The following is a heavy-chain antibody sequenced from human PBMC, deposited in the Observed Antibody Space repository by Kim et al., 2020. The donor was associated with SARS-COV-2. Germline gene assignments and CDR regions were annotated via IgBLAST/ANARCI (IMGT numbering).Heavy chain of an antibody. CDR3: ARGSGWAVDY. CDR2: DNT. Sequence: DNTKYSQKFQGRVTIIRGTSASTAYMGLTSLRSEDTAIYYCARGSGWAVDYWGQGTLVTVAS. D-gene: IGHD6-19*01. V-gene: IGHV1-3*01. J-gene: IGHJ4*02.